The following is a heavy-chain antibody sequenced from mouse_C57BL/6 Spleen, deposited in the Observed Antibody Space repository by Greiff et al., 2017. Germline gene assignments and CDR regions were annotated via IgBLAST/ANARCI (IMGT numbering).Heavy chain of an antibody. CDR2: ISYSGST. CDR3: ARDRDGAFAY. V-gene: IGHV3-1*01. J-gene: IGHJ3*01. CDR1: GYSITSGYD. D-gene: IGHD2-3*01. Sequence: VQLKESGPGMVKPSQSLSLTCTVTGYSITSGYDWHWIRHFPGNKLEWMGYISYSGSTNYNPSLKSRISITHDTSKNHFFLKLNSVTTEDTATYYCARDRDGAFAYWGQGTLVTVSA.